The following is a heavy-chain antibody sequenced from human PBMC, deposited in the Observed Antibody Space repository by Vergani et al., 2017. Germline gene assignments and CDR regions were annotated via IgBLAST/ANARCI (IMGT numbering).Heavy chain of an antibody. CDR2: ISSSSSTI. CDR3: ARSWNHFDY. Sequence: EVQLVESGGGLVQPGGSLRLSCAASGFTFSSYSMNWVRQAPGKGLEWVSYISSSSSTIYYADSVKGRFTISRDNAKNSLYLQMNSLRAEDTAVYYCARSWNHFDYWGQGTLVTVSS. D-gene: IGHD1-1*01. V-gene: IGHV3-48*04. CDR1: GFTFSSYS. J-gene: IGHJ4*02.